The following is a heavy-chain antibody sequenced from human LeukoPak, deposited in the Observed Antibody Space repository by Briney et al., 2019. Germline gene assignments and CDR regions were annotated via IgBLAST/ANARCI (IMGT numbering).Heavy chain of an antibody. CDR2: ISWNSGSI. CDR1: GFTFDDYA. V-gene: IGHV3-9*01. J-gene: IGHJ4*02. D-gene: IGHD5-12*01. Sequence: GGSLRLSCAASGFTFDDYAMHWVRQAPGKGLEWVSGISWNSGSIGYADPVKGRFTISRDNAKNSLYLQMNSLRAEDTALYYCAKEIEMATITSSFDYWGQGTLVTVSS. CDR3: AKEIEMATITSSFDY.